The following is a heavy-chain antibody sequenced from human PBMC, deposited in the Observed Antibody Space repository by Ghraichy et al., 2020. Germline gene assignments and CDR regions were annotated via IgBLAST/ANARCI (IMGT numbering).Heavy chain of an antibody. Sequence: SETLSLTCTVSGASIRTEGFYWSWIRQHPGKGPEWIGHIDSSGDTHVNPSLKSRVTISIATFENQFSLRLTSVTVADTAVYYCAREGDYYDSSGYHWGQGSLVTVSS. V-gene: IGHV4-31*03. J-gene: IGHJ4*02. D-gene: IGHD3-22*01. CDR3: AREGDYYDSSGYH. CDR2: IDSSGDT. CDR1: GASIRTEGFY.